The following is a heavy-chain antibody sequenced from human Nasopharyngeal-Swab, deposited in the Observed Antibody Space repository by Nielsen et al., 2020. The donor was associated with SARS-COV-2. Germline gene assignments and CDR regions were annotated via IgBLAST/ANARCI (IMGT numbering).Heavy chain of an antibody. CDR3: AREDGTYDYVWGSYRYSPLYWYFAL. J-gene: IGHJ2*01. CDR1: GFTFSRFS. Sequence: GESLKISCAASGFTFSRFSMSWVRQAPGKGLELVANRKQDGSEKNYVDSVKGRLTITRDNAKNTLYLQMNSLRAEDTALYYCAREDGTYDYVWGSYRYSPLYWYFALWGRGTLVTVSS. D-gene: IGHD3-16*02. V-gene: IGHV3-7*03. CDR2: RKQDGSEK.